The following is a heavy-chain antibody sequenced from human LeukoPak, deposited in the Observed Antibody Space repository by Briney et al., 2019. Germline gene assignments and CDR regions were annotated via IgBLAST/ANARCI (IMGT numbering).Heavy chain of an antibody. CDR1: GFTFSSYA. CDR2: VYTVGNT. D-gene: IGHD2-2*01. CDR3: ARYCSSDSCYGQSTIPTPGTLDY. Sequence: PGGSLRLSCAASGFTFSSYAMSWVRQAPGEGLEWVSAVYTVGNTYYADSVKGRFTISRDDSKNTLYLQMNSLRAEDTAIYYCARYCSSDSCYGQSTIPTPGTLDYWGQGTLVTVSS. J-gene: IGHJ4*02. V-gene: IGHV3-66*01.